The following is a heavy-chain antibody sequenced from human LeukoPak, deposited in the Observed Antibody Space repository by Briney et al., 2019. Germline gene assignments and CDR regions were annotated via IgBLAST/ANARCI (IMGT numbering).Heavy chain of an antibody. Sequence: SETLSLTCTVSGGSISSYYWSWIRQPPGKGLEWIGYIYYSGSTNYNPSLKSRVTISVDTSKNQFSLKLSSVTAADTAVYYCARADSSGFKGNWFNPWGQGTLVTVSS. CDR1: GGSISSYY. D-gene: IGHD3-22*01. CDR2: IYYSGST. J-gene: IGHJ5*02. CDR3: ARADSSGFKGNWFNP. V-gene: IGHV4-59*01.